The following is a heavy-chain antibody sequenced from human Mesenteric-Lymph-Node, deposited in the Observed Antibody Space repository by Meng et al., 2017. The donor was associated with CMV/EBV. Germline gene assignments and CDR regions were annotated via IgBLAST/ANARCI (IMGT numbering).Heavy chain of an antibody. CDR3: AREINWFDP. J-gene: IGHJ5*02. V-gene: IGHV1-69*05. Sequence: SVKVSCKASGDIFNSFAISWVRQAPGQGLEWMGGIIPTSGTPYYAQKFQGRVTITRDESTSTAFVELSSLTSEDTAIYYCAREINWFDPWGQGTLVTVSS. CDR2: IIPTSGTP. CDR1: GDIFNSFA.